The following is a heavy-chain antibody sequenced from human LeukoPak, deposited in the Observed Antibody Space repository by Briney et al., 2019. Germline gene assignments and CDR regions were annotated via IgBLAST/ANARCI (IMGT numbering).Heavy chain of an antibody. D-gene: IGHD2-8*01. CDR2: ISESSSFI. CDR1: GFTFRNYN. V-gene: IGHV3-21*01. CDR3: ARQRGYCSSGVCRGWFDP. J-gene: IGHJ5*02. Sequence: GGSLRLSCAASGFTFRNYNMNWVRQAPGKGLEWGSSISESSSFIQYADSLKGRFAISRDNAKNSLYLQMNSLRAEDTAVYYCARQRGYCSSGVCRGWFDPWGQGTLVTVSS.